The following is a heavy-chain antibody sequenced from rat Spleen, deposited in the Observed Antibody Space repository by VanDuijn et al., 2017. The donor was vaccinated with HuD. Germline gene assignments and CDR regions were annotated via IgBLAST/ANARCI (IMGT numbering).Heavy chain of an antibody. V-gene: IGHV5S13*01. CDR2: INTGGGNT. Sequence: EVQLVESGGGLVQPGRSMKLSCEASGFTFSYYDMAWVRQAPTKGLEWIASINTGGGNTYYRDSVKGRFTISRDNANNIQYLQMESLRSEDTATYYCARPHSSHYVMDAWGQGASVTVSS. J-gene: IGHJ4*01. CDR3: ARPHSSHYVMDA. D-gene: IGHD1-8*01. CDR1: GFTFSYYD.